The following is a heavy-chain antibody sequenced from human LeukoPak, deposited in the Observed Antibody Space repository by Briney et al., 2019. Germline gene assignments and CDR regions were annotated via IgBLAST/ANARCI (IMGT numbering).Heavy chain of an antibody. Sequence: ASVTVSCKASGYTFTGYYMHWVRQAPGQGLEWMGWINPNSGGTNYAQKFQGRVTMTRDTSISTAYMELSRLRSDDTAVYYCARDSSVVVAATGELFDYWGQGTLVTVSS. CDR3: ARDSSVVVAATGELFDY. J-gene: IGHJ4*02. CDR2: INPNSGGT. V-gene: IGHV1-2*02. D-gene: IGHD2-15*01. CDR1: GYTFTGYY.